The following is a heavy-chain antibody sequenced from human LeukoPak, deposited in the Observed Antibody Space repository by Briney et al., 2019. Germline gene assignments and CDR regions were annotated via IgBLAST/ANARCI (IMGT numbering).Heavy chain of an antibody. Sequence: EASVKVSCKASGFTCTSSAMQWVRQARGQRLEWIGWIVVGSGNTNYAQKFQERVTITRDMSTSTAYMELSSLRSEDTAVYYCAALWFGATYGMDVWGQGTTVTVSS. D-gene: IGHD3-10*01. J-gene: IGHJ6*02. CDR1: GFTCTSSA. V-gene: IGHV1-58*02. CDR3: AALWFGATYGMDV. CDR2: IVVGSGNT.